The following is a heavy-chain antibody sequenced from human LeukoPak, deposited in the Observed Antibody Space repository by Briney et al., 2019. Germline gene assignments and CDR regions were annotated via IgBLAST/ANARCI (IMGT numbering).Heavy chain of an antibody. CDR1: GFTFDDYA. CDR2: ISSSSSYI. Sequence: GRSLRLSCTVSGFTFDDYAMHWVRQAPGKGLECVSSISSSSSYIYYADSVKGRFTISRDNAKNSLYLQMNSLRAEDTAVYYCAREGPTVVTSFDYWGQGTLVTVSS. D-gene: IGHD4-23*01. V-gene: IGHV3-21*01. J-gene: IGHJ4*02. CDR3: AREGPTVVTSFDY.